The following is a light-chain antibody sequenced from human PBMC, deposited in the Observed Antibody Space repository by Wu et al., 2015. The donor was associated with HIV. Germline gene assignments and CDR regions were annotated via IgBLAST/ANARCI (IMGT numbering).Light chain of an antibody. Sequence: MTQSPSSLSASVGDRVTITCRANQDISNSLAWYQQKPGQAPRLLIYGASTRATGIPARFAGSGSGTEFTLTIASLQSEDFAVYYCQQYNFWPTFGGGTKVETK. J-gene: IGKJ4*01. CDR3: QQYNFWPT. CDR1: QDISNS. CDR2: GAS. V-gene: IGKV3-15*01.